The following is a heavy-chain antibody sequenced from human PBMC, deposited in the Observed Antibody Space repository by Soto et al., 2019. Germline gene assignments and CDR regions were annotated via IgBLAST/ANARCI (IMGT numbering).Heavy chain of an antibody. CDR3: ARDNDSSGWTLSYYYGMDV. D-gene: IGHD6-19*01. V-gene: IGHV1-69*13. CDR1: GGTFISYA. J-gene: IGHJ6*02. CDR2: IIPIFGTA. Sequence: SVKVSCRASGGTFISYAISWVRQAPGQGLEWMGGIIPIFGTANYAQKFQGRVTITADESTSTAYMELSSLRSEDTAVYYCARDNDSSGWTLSYYYGMDVWGQGTTVTVSS.